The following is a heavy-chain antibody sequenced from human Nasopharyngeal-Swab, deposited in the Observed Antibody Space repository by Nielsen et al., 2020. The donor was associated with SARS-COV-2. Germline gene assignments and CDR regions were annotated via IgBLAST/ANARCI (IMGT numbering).Heavy chain of an antibody. V-gene: IGHV3-33*01. Sequence: GGSLRLSCAASGFTFSSYGMHWVRQAPGKGLEWVAVIWYDGSNKYYTDSVKGRFTISRDNSKNTLYLQMNSLRAEDTAMYYCARDGMVGATGVDYWGQGTLVTVSS. CDR2: IWYDGSNK. CDR3: ARDGMVGATGVDY. D-gene: IGHD1-26*01. J-gene: IGHJ4*02. CDR1: GFTFSSYG.